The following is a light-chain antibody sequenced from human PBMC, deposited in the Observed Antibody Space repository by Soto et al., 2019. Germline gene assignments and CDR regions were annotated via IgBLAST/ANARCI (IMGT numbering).Light chain of an antibody. J-gene: IGKJ5*01. Sequence: EIVMTQSPATLSVSPGERVTLSCRASQSISSNLAWYQQKPGQPPRLLIYGASGRATGIPDRFGGSGSGTDFTLTISRLEPEDFAVYYCQQYGSSPPITFGQGTRLEIK. CDR1: QSISSN. CDR3: QQYGSSPPIT. V-gene: IGKV3-20*01. CDR2: GAS.